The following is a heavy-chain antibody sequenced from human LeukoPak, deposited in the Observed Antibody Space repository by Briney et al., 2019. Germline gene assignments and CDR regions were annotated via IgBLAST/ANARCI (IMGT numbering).Heavy chain of an antibody. CDR1: GGTFSSYA. V-gene: IGHV1-69*05. Sequence: ASVKVSCKASGGTFSSYAISWVRQAPGQGLEWMGGIIPIFGTANYAQKFQGRVTITTDESTSTAYMEPSSLRSEDTAVYYCATHSGSYYFAGDYWGQGTLVTVSS. J-gene: IGHJ4*02. D-gene: IGHD1-26*01. CDR3: ATHSGSYYFAGDY. CDR2: IIPIFGTA.